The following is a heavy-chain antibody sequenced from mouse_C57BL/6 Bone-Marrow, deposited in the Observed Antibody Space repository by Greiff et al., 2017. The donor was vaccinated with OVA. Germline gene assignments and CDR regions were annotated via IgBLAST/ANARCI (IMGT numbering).Heavy chain of an antibody. CDR2: INPSSGYT. CDR1: GYPFTSYW. J-gene: IGHJ3*01. CDR3: ARGGYPFAY. V-gene: IGHV1-7*01. D-gene: IGHD2-14*01. Sequence: QVQLQQSGAELAKPGASVKLSCTASGYPFTSYWMHWLKQRPGQGLEWIGYINPSSGYTKYNQKFKDKAPFTANKSSSTAYMQLSSLTYEDSAVYYCARGGYPFAYWGKGTLVTVSA.